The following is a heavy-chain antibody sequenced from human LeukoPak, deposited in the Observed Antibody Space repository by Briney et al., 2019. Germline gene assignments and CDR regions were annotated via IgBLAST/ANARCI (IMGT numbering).Heavy chain of an antibody. CDR2: INQDGSEK. CDR1: GFTFSSYW. J-gene: IGHJ4*02. D-gene: IGHD6-19*01. V-gene: IGHV3-7*03. Sequence: GGSLRLSCAAPGFTFSSYWMSWVRQAPGKGLEWVANINQDGSEKYYVDSVKGRFTISRDNAKNSLYLQMNSLRAEDTAVYYCARVQWLAAYYFDYWGQGTLVTVSS. CDR3: ARVQWLAAYYFDY.